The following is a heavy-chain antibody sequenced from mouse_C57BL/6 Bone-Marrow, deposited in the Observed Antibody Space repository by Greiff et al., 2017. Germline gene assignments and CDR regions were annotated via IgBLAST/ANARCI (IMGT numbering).Heavy chain of an antibody. V-gene: IGHV5-17*01. CDR3: ARDGNLDSYYAMDY. CDR2: ISSGSSTI. CDR1: GFTFSDYG. D-gene: IGHD2-1*01. J-gene: IGHJ4*01. Sequence: EVKVEEPGGGLVKPGGSLKLSCAASGFTFSDYGMHWVRQAPEKGLEWVAYISSGSSTIYYADTVKGRFTISRDNAKTTLFLQMTSLRSEDTAMYCCARDGNLDSYYAMDYWGQGTSVTVSS.